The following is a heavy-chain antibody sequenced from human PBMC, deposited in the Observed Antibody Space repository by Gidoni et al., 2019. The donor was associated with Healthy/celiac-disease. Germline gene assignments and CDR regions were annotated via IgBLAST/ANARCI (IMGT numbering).Heavy chain of an antibody. J-gene: IGHJ6*02. Sequence: QVQLVESGGGVVQPGRSLRLSCAASGFTFCSHGMHWVRQAPGKGLGWVAVISYDGSNKYYADSVKGRFTISRDNSKNTLYLQMNSLRAEDTAVYYCAKEITIFGVVIMSYGMDVWGQGTTVTVSS. CDR3: AKEITIFGVVIMSYGMDV. V-gene: IGHV3-30*18. CDR1: GFTFCSHG. D-gene: IGHD3-3*01. CDR2: ISYDGSNK.